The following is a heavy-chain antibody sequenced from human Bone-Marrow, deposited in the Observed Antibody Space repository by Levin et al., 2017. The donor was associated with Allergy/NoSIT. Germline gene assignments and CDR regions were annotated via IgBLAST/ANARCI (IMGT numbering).Heavy chain of an antibody. CDR3: AKLIGVVVVPSDAFDI. CDR2: ISYDGSNK. Sequence: GGSLRLSCAASGFTFSSYGMHWVRQAPGKGLEWVAVISYDGSNKYYADSVKGRFTISRDNSKNTLYLQMNSLRAEDTAVYYCAKLIGVVVVPSDAFDIWGQGTMVTVSS. J-gene: IGHJ3*02. D-gene: IGHD3-22*01. V-gene: IGHV3-30*18. CDR1: GFTFSSYG.